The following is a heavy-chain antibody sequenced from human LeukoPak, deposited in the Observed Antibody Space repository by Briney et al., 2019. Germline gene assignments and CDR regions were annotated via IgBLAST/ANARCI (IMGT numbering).Heavy chain of an antibody. CDR3: TKKPGVVEI. Sequence: PGGSLRLSCEASGFTSFDFPMNWVRKAPGKGLEWVSHIRTDGTITYADSVKGRFTISRDDAKTSVYLQMNSLRDEDTAIYYCTKKPGVVEIWGQGTMVTVSS. D-gene: IGHD2-15*01. CDR1: GFTSFDFP. J-gene: IGHJ3*02. CDR2: IRTDGTI. V-gene: IGHV3-69-1*01.